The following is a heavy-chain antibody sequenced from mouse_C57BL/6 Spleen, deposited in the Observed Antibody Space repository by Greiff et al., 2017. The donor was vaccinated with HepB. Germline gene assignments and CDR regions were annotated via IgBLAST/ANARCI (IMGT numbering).Heavy chain of an antibody. J-gene: IGHJ3*01. CDR2: IRLKSDNYAT. CDR1: GFTFSNYW. Sequence: EVMLVESGGGLVQPGGSMKLSCVASGFTFSNYWMNWVRQSPEKGLEWVAQIRLKSDNYATHYAESVKGRFTISRDDSKSSVYLQMNNLRAEDTGIYYCTGPSYYSNSWFAYWGQGTLVTVSA. D-gene: IGHD2-5*01. V-gene: IGHV6-3*01. CDR3: TGPSYYSNSWFAY.